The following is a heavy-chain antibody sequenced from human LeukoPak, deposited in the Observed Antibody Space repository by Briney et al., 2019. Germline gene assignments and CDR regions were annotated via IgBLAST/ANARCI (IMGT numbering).Heavy chain of an antibody. CDR1: GGSISSSSYY. J-gene: IGHJ4*02. CDR2: IYHSGST. Sequence: PSETLSLTCTVSGGSISSSSYYWGWIRQPPGKGLEWIGSIYHSGSTYYNPSLKSRVTISVDTSKNQFSLKLSSVTAADTAVYYCARSLSGSYGSSFDYWGQGTLVTVSS. V-gene: IGHV4-39*07. CDR3: ARSLSGSYGSSFDY. D-gene: IGHD1-26*01.